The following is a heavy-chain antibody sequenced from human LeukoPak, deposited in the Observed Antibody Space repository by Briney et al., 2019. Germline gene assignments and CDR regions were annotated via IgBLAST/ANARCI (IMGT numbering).Heavy chain of an antibody. Sequence: GASVKVSCKASGYTFTGYYMHWVRQAPGQGLEWMGWINPNSGGTNYAQKFQGRVTMTRDMSISTAYMELSRLRSDDTAVYYCARDLLVVPAAISAFDIWGQGTMVTVSS. J-gene: IGHJ3*02. D-gene: IGHD2-2*01. CDR3: ARDLLVVPAAISAFDI. V-gene: IGHV1-2*02. CDR1: GYTFTGYY. CDR2: INPNSGGT.